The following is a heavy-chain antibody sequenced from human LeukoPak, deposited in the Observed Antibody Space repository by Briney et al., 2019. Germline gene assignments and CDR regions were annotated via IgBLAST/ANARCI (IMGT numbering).Heavy chain of an antibody. D-gene: IGHD1-26*01. CDR3: ARFNSGSYQHYFDY. CDR2: IYHSGST. J-gene: IGHJ4*02. V-gene: IGHV4-38-2*02. CDR1: GYSISSGYY. Sequence: SETLSLTCTVSGYSISSGYYWGWIRQPPGKGLEWIGSIYHSGSTYYNPSLKSRVTISVDTSKNQFSLKLSSVTAADTAVYYCARFNSGSYQHYFDYWGQGTLVTVSS.